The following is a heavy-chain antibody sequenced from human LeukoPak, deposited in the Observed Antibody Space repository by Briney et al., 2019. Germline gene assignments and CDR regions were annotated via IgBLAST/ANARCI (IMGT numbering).Heavy chain of an antibody. J-gene: IGHJ4*02. CDR1: GFTFNNYG. CDR3: AKDHWNEPIFDY. CDR2: ISYDGPNK. D-gene: IGHD1-1*01. V-gene: IGHV3-30*18. Sequence: GGSLRLSCAASGFTFNNYGMHWVRQAPGKGLEWVAVISYDGPNKYYADSVKGRFTISRDNSKNTLYLQMNNLRAEDTAVYYCAKDHWNEPIFDYWGQGTLVTVSS.